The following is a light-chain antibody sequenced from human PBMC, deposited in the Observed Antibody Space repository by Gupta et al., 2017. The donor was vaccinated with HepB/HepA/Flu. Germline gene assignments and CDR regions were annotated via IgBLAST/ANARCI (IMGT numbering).Light chain of an antibody. V-gene: IGLV10-54*04. Sequence: QAGLIQPPSVSKGLKQTATLTCTGNNNNVGSEGAVWLQQHEGHPHKLLSYKNNDRPSGISERFSASRSGNTASLTITGLQAEDEADYFGSAWDNSLSAHVFGTGTKVNIL. J-gene: IGLJ1*01. CDR1: NNNVGSEG. CDR2: KNN. CDR3: SAWDNSLSAHV.